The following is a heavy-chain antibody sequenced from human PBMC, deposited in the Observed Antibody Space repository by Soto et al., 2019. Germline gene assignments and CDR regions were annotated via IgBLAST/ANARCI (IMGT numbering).Heavy chain of an antibody. CDR1: GFTLSSYT. Sequence: EVQVLESGGDLIQPGGSLRLSCAVYGFTLSSYTMSWVRQAPGKGLEWVSGIISAAATYYADFVQGRFTISRDPPKSKLYLQMNSLRAEDTAVYYCAKDPNRYPTWGQGTLVTVSS. CDR2: IISAAAT. J-gene: IGHJ5*02. V-gene: IGHV3-23*01. CDR3: AKDPNRYPT. D-gene: IGHD2-2*02.